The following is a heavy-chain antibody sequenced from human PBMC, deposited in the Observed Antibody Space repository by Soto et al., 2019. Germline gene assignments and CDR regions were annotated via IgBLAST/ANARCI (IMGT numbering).Heavy chain of an antibody. CDR2: ISAYNGNT. J-gene: IGHJ4*02. CDR3: ARERYYYDSSGLGGYFDY. V-gene: IGHV1-18*04. Sequence: ASVKVSCKASGYTFTSYGISWLRQAPGQGLEWMGWISAYNGNTNYAQKLQGRVTMTTDTSTSTAYMELRSLRSDDTAVYYCARERYYYDSSGLGGYFDYWGQGTLVTVSS. CDR1: GYTFTSYG. D-gene: IGHD3-22*01.